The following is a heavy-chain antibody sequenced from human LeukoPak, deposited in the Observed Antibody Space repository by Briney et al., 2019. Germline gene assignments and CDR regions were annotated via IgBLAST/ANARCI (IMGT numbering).Heavy chain of an antibody. CDR2: IYYSGAT. CDR1: GGSIISAGYY. D-gene: IGHD3-22*01. V-gene: IGHV4-31*03. CDR3: ARDRGPPHYYDSSGYEVYYFDY. J-gene: IGHJ4*02. Sequence: SQALSLTCTVSGGSIISAGYYWSWIRQHPGKGLEWIGYIYYSGATYYNPSLKSRVVISVDTSKNQFSLKLSSVTAADTAVYYCARDRGPPHYYDSSGYEVYYFDYWGQGTLVTVSS.